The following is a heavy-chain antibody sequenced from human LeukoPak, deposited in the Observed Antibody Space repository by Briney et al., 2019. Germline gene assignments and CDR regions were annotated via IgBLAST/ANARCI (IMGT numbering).Heavy chain of an antibody. CDR3: ARDGNFDY. V-gene: IGHV1-2*02. CDR1: GYTFTDYY. Sequence: GASVRVSCKASGYTFTDYYMHWVRQAPGQGLEWMGWISPNSGETSYAQKFQGRVTMTRDTSIRTVYMEVNSLRPDDTAVFYRARDGNFDYWGEGTLVTVSS. J-gene: IGHJ4*02. CDR2: ISPNSGET. D-gene: IGHD1-1*01.